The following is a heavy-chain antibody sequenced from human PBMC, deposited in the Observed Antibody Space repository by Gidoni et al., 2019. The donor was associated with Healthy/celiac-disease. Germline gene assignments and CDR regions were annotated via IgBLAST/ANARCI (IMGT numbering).Heavy chain of an antibody. J-gene: IGHJ5*02. CDR1: GYTFTSYY. V-gene: IGHV1-46*01. CDR2: INPSGGST. D-gene: IGHD2-21*01. Sequence: QVQLVQSGAEVKKPGASVKVSCKASGYTFTSYYMHWVRQAPGQGLEWMGIINPSGGSTSYAQKFQGRVTMTRDTSTSTVYMELSSLRSEDTAVYYCARGHPEPDWRIWFDPWGQGTLVTVSS. CDR3: ARGHPEPDWRIWFDP.